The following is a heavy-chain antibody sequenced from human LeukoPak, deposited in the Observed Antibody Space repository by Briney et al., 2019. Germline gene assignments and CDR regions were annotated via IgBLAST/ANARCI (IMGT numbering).Heavy chain of an antibody. CDR1: GFTFSSYA. D-gene: IGHD2-2*01. CDR3: ARDQEDCSSTSCYFFPSHDAFDI. Sequence: GGSLRLSCAASGFTFSSYAMHWVRQAPGKGLEWVAVISYDGSNKYYADSVKGRFTISRDNSENTLYLQMNSLRAEDTAVYYCARDQEDCSSTSCYFFPSHDAFDIWGQGTMVTVSS. J-gene: IGHJ3*02. CDR2: ISYDGSNK. V-gene: IGHV3-30*04.